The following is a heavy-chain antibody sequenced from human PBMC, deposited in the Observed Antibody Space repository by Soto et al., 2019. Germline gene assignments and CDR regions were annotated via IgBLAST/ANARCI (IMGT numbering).Heavy chain of an antibody. CDR2: IYSGGST. J-gene: IGHJ3*02. CDR1: GFTVSSNY. Sequence: GGSLRLSCAASGFTVSSNYMSWVRQAPGKGLEWVSVIYSGGSTYYADSVKGRFTISRDNSKNTLYLQMNSLRAEDTAVYYCARVSRTMREGDAFDIWGQGTMVTVSS. V-gene: IGHV3-53*01. CDR3: ARVSRTMREGDAFDI. D-gene: IGHD1-1*01.